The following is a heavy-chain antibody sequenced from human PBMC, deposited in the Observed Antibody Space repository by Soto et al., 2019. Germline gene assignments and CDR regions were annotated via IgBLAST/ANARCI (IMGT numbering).Heavy chain of an antibody. J-gene: IGHJ4*02. V-gene: IGHV1-18*01. CDR2: ISIYIGNT. Sequence: SVKISFKRSGYTFTTYGITWVRQAPGQGLEWMGWISIYIGNTNYAQKLQGRVTMTTDTSTSTAYMELRSLRSDDTAVYFCARSLSIALENDYWGQGTQVTVYS. CDR3: ARSLSIALENDY. D-gene: IGHD6-6*01. CDR1: GYTFTTYG.